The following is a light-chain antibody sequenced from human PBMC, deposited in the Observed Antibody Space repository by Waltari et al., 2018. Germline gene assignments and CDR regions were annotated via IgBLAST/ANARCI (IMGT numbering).Light chain of an antibody. CDR2: GAS. CDR3: QHYVRLPAT. J-gene: IGKJ1*01. V-gene: IGKV3-20*01. Sequence: ELVLTQSPGTLSLSPGERATLSCWASQSVGKFLAWYQQKPGQAPRLLIYGASNRATGIPDRFSGSGSGTDFSLTINRLEPEDFAVYYCQHYVRLPATFGQGTKVEI. CDR1: QSVGKF.